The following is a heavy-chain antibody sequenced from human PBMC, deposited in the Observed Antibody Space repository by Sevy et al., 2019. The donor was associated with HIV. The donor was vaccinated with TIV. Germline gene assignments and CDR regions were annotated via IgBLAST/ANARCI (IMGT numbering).Heavy chain of an antibody. CDR2: IIPIFGTA. CDR1: GGTFSSYA. J-gene: IGHJ6*02. V-gene: IGHV1-69*13. D-gene: IGHD2-15*01. Sequence: ASVKVSCKASGGTFSSYAISWVRQAPGQGLEWMGGIIPIFGTANYAQKFQGRVTITADESTSTAYMELSSLRSEDTAVYYCARDPGYCSGGSCHRPLKRVRYGMDVWGQGTTVTVSS. CDR3: ARDPGYCSGGSCHRPLKRVRYGMDV.